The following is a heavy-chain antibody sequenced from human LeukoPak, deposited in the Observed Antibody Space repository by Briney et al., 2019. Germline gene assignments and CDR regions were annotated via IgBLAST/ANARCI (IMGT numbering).Heavy chain of an antibody. V-gene: IGHV1-2*02. CDR1: GCTFTSYG. D-gene: IGHD3-3*01. Sequence: GASVKVSCKASGCTFTSYGISWVRQAPGQGLEWMGCINPSSGGTNYAQKFQGRVTMTRDTSISTAYMELSRLRSDDTAVYYCARALIGVVNFDYWGQGTLVTVSS. J-gene: IGHJ4*02. CDR2: INPSSGGT. CDR3: ARALIGVVNFDY.